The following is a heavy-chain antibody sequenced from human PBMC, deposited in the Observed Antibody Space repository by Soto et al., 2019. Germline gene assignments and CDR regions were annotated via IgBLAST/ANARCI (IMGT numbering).Heavy chain of an antibody. Sequence: GGSLILSCAASGFTFSNAWMSWVRQAPGKGLEWVGRIKSKTDGGTTDYAAPVKGRFTISRDDSKNTLYLQMNSLKTEDTAVYYCTTKDGSGSYYTDYWGQGTLVTVSS. J-gene: IGHJ4*02. CDR2: IKSKTDGGTT. V-gene: IGHV3-15*01. CDR3: TTKDGSGSYYTDY. CDR1: GFTFSNAW. D-gene: IGHD3-10*01.